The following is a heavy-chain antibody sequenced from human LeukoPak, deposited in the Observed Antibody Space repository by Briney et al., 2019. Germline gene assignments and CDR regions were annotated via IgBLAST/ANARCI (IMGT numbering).Heavy chain of an antibody. J-gene: IGHJ4*02. CDR3: AKGLKLELRD. CDR1: GFTFDDYA. D-gene: IGHD1-7*01. CDR2: ISGSGGST. V-gene: IGHV3-23*01. Sequence: GGSLRLSRVASGFTFDDYAMYWVRQAPGKGLEWVSAISGSGGSTYYADSVKGRFTISRDNSKNTLYLQMNSLRAEDTAVYYCAKGLKLELRDWGQGTLVTVSS.